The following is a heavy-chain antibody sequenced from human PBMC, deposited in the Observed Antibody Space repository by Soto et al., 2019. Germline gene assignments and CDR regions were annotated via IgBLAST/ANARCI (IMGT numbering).Heavy chain of an antibody. D-gene: IGHD3-22*01. Sequence: ASVKVSCKASGYTFTNYGISWVRQAPGQGLEWMGWINVYNGNTKYAQKVQGRVTITADESTSTAYMELSSLRSEDTAVYYCARGLDSSGYNYYYGMDVWGQGTTVTVSS. V-gene: IGHV1-18*01. J-gene: IGHJ6*02. CDR2: INVYNGNT. CDR1: GYTFTNYG. CDR3: ARGLDSSGYNYYYGMDV.